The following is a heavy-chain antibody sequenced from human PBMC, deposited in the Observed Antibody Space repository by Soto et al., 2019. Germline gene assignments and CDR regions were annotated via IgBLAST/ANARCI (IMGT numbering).Heavy chain of an antibody. Sequence: SETLSLTCTVSGGSISSSSYYWGWIRQPPGKGLEWIGSIYYGGSTYYNPSLKSRVTILVDKSKNQFSLELSSMTAADTAVYSCSGGGACQFDYWGQGTLVTVSS. D-gene: IGHD2-21*02. CDR1: GGSISSSSYY. V-gene: IGHV4-39*07. CDR3: SGGGACQFDY. CDR2: IYYGGST. J-gene: IGHJ4*02.